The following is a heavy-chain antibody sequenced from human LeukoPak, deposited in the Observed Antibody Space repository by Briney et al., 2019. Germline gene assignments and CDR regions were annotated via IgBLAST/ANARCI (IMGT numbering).Heavy chain of an antibody. Sequence: PSGTLSLTCAVSGGSISGSNWWSWVRQPPGQGLEWIGEINHSGSTNYNPSLKSRVSISVDKSRNQFSLKLSSLTAADTAVYYCARGWELYPFDYWGQGTLVTVSS. CDR3: ARGWELYPFDY. V-gene: IGHV4-4*02. CDR1: GGSISGSNW. CDR2: INHSGST. J-gene: IGHJ4*02. D-gene: IGHD4-23*01.